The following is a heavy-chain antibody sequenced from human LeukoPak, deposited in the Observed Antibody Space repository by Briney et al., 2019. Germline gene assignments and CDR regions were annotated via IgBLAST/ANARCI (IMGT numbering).Heavy chain of an antibody. Sequence: SETLSLTCTVSGGSISSYSWSWIRQPPRKGLEWIGSIYYSGSTNYNPSLKSRVTMSVDTSKNRFSLKLSSVAAADTAVYYCARHGGESIVAMILHAFDIWGQGTRVTVSS. V-gene: IGHV4-59*08. CDR1: GGSISSYS. CDR2: IYYSGST. CDR3: ARHGGESIVAMILHAFDI. J-gene: IGHJ3*02. D-gene: IGHD5-12*01.